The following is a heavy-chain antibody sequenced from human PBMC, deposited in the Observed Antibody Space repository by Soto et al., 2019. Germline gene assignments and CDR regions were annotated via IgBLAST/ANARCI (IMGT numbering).Heavy chain of an antibody. Sequence: QVQLVQSGAEVKKPGSSVKVSCKASGGTFSSYTISWVRQAPGQGLEWMGRIIPILGIANYAQKFQGRVTITADNSTSTAYMEMSSLSSADTAVYYCAGDIVVVPDAIHYGMAVWGQGTTVTVSS. CDR2: IIPILGIA. CDR3: AGDIVVVPDAIHYGMAV. V-gene: IGHV1-69*02. CDR1: GGTFSSYT. D-gene: IGHD2-2*01. J-gene: IGHJ6*02.